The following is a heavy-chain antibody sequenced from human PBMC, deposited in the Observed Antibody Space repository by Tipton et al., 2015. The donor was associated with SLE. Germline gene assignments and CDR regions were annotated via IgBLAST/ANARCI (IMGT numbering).Heavy chain of an antibody. CDR1: GGSISSGGYY. D-gene: IGHD6-19*01. CDR3: ARDNPYTSGWPVFDF. Sequence: LRLSCTVSGGSISSGGYYWSWIRQHPGKGLEWIGYIYYSGSTYYNPSLKSRVTISVDTSKNQFSLKLSSVTAADTAVYYCARDNPYTSGWPVFDFWGQGTLVTVSS. J-gene: IGHJ4*02. V-gene: IGHV4-31*03. CDR2: IYYSGST.